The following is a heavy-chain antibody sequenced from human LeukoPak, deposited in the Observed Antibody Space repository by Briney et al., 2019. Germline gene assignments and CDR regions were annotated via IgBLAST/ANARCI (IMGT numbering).Heavy chain of an antibody. CDR3: ARDANDYYYYMDV. CDR1: GGSISSHY. V-gene: IGHV4-59*11. J-gene: IGHJ6*03. CDR2: IYYSGST. Sequence: PSETLSLTCTVSGGSISSHYWSWIRQPPGKGLEWMGYIYYSGSTKYNPSLKRRVTISVDTSKDQLSLKLSSVTAADTAVYYCARDANDYYYYMDVWGKGTTVTVSS.